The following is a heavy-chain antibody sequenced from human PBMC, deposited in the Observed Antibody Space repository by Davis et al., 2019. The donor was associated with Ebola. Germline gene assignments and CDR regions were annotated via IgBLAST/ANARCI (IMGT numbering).Heavy chain of an antibody. J-gene: IGHJ3*02. D-gene: IGHD7-27*01. CDR1: VHSLPGSGAA. V-gene: IGHV6-1*01. Sequence: HPQTLSLTPAISVHSLPGSGAAWIWTRQSPSRGLEWPPTTYYNSTWYKAYAVSLKRRITFNPDTSKNQFSLQLDSVTPEDTAICYCARVHWGAGKAFDIWGQGSMVIVSS. CDR2: TYYNSTWYK. CDR3: ARVHWGAGKAFDI.